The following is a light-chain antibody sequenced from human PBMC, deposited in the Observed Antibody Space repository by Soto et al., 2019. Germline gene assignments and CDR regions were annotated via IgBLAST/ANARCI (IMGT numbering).Light chain of an antibody. J-gene: IGLJ1*01. CDR1: SSNIGAGYD. CDR2: GNS. CDR3: QSYDSSLSAYV. Sequence: QSVLTQPPSVSGAPGQRVTISCTGSSSNIGAGYDVHWYQQLPGTAPKLVIYGNSNRPSGVPDRFSGSKSGTSASLAITGLQAEDKADYSCQSYDSSLSAYVFGTGTKLTVL. V-gene: IGLV1-40*01.